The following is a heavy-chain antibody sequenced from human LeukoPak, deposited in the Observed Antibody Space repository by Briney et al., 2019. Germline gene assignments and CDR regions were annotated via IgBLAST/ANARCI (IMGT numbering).Heavy chain of an antibody. CDR1: GGSFSGYY. Sequence: SETLSLTCAVYGGSFSGYYWSWIRQPPGKGLEWIGYIYYSGSTNYNPSLKSRVTISVDTSKNQFSLKLSSVTAADTAVYYCARDAGSGAWFDPWGQGTLVTVSS. J-gene: IGHJ5*02. CDR2: IYYSGST. D-gene: IGHD6-19*01. CDR3: ARDAGSGAWFDP. V-gene: IGHV4-59*01.